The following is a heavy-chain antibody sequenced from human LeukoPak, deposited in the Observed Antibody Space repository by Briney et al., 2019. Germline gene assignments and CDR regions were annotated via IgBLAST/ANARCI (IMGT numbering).Heavy chain of an antibody. D-gene: IGHD2-15*01. J-gene: IGHJ4*02. Sequence: PSQTPSLTCTVPGGSISSGGYYWSWIRQHPGKGLGWIWYSYYSVITYYNPSIKSRVTISVATSKSQFSLKLSSVTAAHTAVYYCARVDCSGGSCPLDYWGQGTLVTVYS. CDR3: ARVDCSGGSCPLDY. CDR2: SYYSVIT. CDR1: GGSISSGGYY. V-gene: IGHV4-31*03.